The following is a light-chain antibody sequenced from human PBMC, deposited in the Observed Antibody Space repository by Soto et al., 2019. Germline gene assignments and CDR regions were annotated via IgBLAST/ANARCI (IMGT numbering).Light chain of an antibody. Sequence: QSVLTQPPSVSAAPGQKVTISCSGSGSNIGNNYVSWYQQLPGTAPKLLIYEYNKRPSGIPDRFSGSKSGTSATLGITGLQTGDEAEYFCGAWDSSLSGGVFGGGTKLTVL. CDR1: GSNIGNNY. J-gene: IGLJ3*02. V-gene: IGLV1-51*02. CDR3: GAWDSSLSGGV. CDR2: EYN.